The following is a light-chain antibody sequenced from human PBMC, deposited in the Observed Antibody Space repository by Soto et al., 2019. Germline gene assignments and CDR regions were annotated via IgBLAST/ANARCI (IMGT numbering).Light chain of an antibody. CDR1: QTISSW. V-gene: IGKV1-5*01. CDR3: QQYTNTNIPWM. J-gene: IGKJ1*01. Sequence: DIQMTQSPSSLSGSVGERVTITCGASQTISSWVAWYQQNPGKAPKLLVYDASTLQSGVASRFSGSGSGTEFTLIISGLQPDDSATYYCQQYTNTNIPWMFCQGTKVDIK. CDR2: DAS.